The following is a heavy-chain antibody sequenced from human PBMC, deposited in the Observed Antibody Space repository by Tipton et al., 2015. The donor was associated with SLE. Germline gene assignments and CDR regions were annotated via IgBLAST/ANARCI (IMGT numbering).Heavy chain of an antibody. CDR1: GYTFTGYY. J-gene: IGHJ4*02. CDR3: ARDLTLDY. D-gene: IGHD4-23*01. V-gene: IGHV4-59*01. CDR2: IYYSGST. Sequence: QLVQSGAEVKKPGASVKVSCKASGYTFTGYYMHWIRQPPGKGLEWIGYIYYSGSTNYNPSLKSRVTISVDTSKNQFSLKLSSVTAADTAVYYCARDLTLDYWGQGTLVTVSS.